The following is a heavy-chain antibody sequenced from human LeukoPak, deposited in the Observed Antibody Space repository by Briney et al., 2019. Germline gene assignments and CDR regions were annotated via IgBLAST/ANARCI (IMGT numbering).Heavy chain of an antibody. CDR2: ISCHSGRI. CDR1: GCTFDDYA. D-gene: IGHD3-10*01. Sequence: GXSLRLSCAASGCTFDDYAMHWVRQAQGKGLEWELDISCHSGRIGYADSVKGPFTISRDNATNSLYLQMNSLRAEDTALYYCAKGRITIVRANFDYWGQGTLVTVSS. V-gene: IGHV3-9*01. CDR3: AKGRITIVRANFDY. J-gene: IGHJ4*02.